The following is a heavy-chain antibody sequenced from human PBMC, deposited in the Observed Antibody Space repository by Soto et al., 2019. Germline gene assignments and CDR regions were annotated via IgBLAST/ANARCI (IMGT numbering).Heavy chain of an antibody. J-gene: IGHJ4*02. V-gene: IGHV3-23*01. CDR2: VSGAASHT. CDR3: ATSFRYFDN. CDR1: GFTPTTTP. D-gene: IGHD3-9*01. Sequence: GGSLRLSCAVSGFTPTTTPLSWVRQPPGKGLEWVATVSGAASHTYYVDSVRGRFFISRDNSKNTVTLQMNNLTVDDTAVYYCATSFRYFDNWGQGTRVTVSS.